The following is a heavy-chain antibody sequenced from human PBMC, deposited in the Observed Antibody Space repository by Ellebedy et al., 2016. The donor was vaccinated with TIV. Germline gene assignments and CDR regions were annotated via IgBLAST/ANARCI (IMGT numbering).Heavy chain of an antibody. J-gene: IGHJ5*02. Sequence: GESLKISXAASGFTFSRYSMNWVRQAPGKGLEWVSSISSSSSYIYYADSVKGRFTISRDDAKNSLYLQMNSLRAEDTAVYYCSTGSYFGRGAWGQGTLVTVSS. CDR3: STGSYFGRGA. D-gene: IGHD1-26*01. V-gene: IGHV3-21*01. CDR1: GFTFSRYS. CDR2: ISSSSSYI.